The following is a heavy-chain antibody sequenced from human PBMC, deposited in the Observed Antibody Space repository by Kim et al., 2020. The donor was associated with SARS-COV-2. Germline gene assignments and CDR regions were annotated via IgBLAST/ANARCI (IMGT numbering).Heavy chain of an antibody. CDR2: VYHDGSP. D-gene: IGHD3-22*01. V-gene: IGHV4-39*01. J-gene: IGHJ4*02. CDR3: ARISSGYYFHSFDS. CDR1: GASIRSSSYD. Sequence: SQTLSLTCTVSGASIRSSSYDWGWIRQPPGKGLEWIGTVYHDGSPDYNPSLKSRLTISADTSKNQLSLRLSSVTAADTAVFYCARISSGYYFHSFDSWGQGTLVTVSS.